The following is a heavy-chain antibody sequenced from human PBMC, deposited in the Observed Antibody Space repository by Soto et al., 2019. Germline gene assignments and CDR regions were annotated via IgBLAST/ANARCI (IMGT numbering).Heavy chain of an antibody. V-gene: IGHV5-51*01. CDR3: ARHGPLAVPGHGAGRGYYYYGMDV. J-gene: IGHJ6*02. Sequence: GESLKISCKGSGYSFTSYWIGWVRQMPGKGLEWMGIIYPGDSDTRYSPSFQGQVTISADKSISTAYLQWSSLKASDTAMYYCARHGPLAVPGHGAGRGYYYYGMDVWGHGTTVTVSS. CDR2: IYPGDSDT. CDR1: GYSFTSYW. D-gene: IGHD6-19*01.